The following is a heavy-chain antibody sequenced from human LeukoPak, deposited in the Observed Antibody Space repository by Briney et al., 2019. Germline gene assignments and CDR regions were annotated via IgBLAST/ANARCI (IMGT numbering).Heavy chain of an antibody. V-gene: IGHV3-13*01. D-gene: IGHD3-16*01. Sequence: GGSLRLSCAASGFTFNFYDMHWVRQAPGEGLEWVSSIGTAGDTHYPDSVKGRFTISRENAKNSLFLQMNSLRTEDTAVYYCTKDVFDFGGYFDLWGRGTLVTVSS. CDR2: IGTAGDT. J-gene: IGHJ2*01. CDR1: GFTFNFYD. CDR3: TKDVFDFGGYFDL.